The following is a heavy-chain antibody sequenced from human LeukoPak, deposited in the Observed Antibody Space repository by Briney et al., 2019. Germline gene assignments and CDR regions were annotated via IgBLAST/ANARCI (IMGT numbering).Heavy chain of an antibody. Sequence: SETLSLTCIVSGGSISSYYWSWIRQPPGKGLEWIGYIYHSGSTYYNPSLKSRVTISVDRSKNQFSLKLSSVTAADTAVYYCAREAVAGTHWGQGTLVTVSS. D-gene: IGHD6-19*01. CDR3: AREAVAGTH. CDR1: GGSISSYY. J-gene: IGHJ4*02. V-gene: IGHV4-59*12. CDR2: IYHSGST.